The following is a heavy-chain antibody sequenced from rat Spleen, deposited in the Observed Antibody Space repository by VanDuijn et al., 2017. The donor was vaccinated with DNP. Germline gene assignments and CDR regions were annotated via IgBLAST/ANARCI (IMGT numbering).Heavy chain of an antibody. CDR3: ARQRIRGLYFDY. J-gene: IGHJ2*01. CDR2: ISYDDDRT. V-gene: IGHV5-7*01. Sequence: EVQLVESGGGLVQPGRSLKLSCIASGFTFSDYNMAWVRQAPKRGLEWVTTISYDDDRTYYPDSVKGRFTISRDNAKSTLYLQMDSLRSEDTATYYCARQRIRGLYFDYWGQGVMVTVSS. D-gene: IGHD4-3*01. CDR1: GFTFSDYN.